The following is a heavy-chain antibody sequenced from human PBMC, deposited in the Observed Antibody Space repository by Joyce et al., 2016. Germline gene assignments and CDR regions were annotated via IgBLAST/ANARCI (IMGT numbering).Heavy chain of an antibody. CDR3: ARDPGECTRTTCYYSAFDY. CDR2: INPSGGST. V-gene: IGHV1-46*01. Sequence: KPSGYTFTSYYIHWVRQAPGQGLVWMGIINPSGGSTSYAQTFQGRVTMTRDTSTSTVYMELSSLRSEDTAVYYCARDPGECTRTTCYYSAFDYWGQGTLVTVSS. CDR1: GYTFTSYY. D-gene: IGHD2-2*01. J-gene: IGHJ4*02.